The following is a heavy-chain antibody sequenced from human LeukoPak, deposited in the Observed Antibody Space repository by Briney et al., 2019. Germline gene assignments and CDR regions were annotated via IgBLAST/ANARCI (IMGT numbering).Heavy chain of an antibody. J-gene: IGHJ4*02. CDR3: ARVLWSELGYFDY. CDR1: GYTFTSYY. Sequence: GASVKVSCTASGYTFTSYYMYWVRQAPGQGLEWMGIINPSGGSTSYAQKFQGRVTMTRDTSTSTVYMELSSLRSEDTAVYYCARVLWSELGYFDYWGQGTLVTVSS. V-gene: IGHV1-46*01. CDR2: INPSGGST. D-gene: IGHD1-26*01.